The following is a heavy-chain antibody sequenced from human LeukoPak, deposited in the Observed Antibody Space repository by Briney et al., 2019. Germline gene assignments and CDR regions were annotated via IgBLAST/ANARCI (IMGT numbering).Heavy chain of an antibody. CDR3: ARPRTSGSYYFDAFDI. J-gene: IGHJ3*02. D-gene: IGHD1-26*01. CDR2: IYPGDSDT. Sequence: PGESLKISCKASGYSFNSYWIGWVRQMPGKGLEWMGIIYPGDSDTKYSPSFQGQVTISADRSISTAYLQWSSLKASDTAMYYCARPRTSGSYYFDAFDIWGQGTMVTVSS. V-gene: IGHV5-51*01. CDR1: GYSFNSYW.